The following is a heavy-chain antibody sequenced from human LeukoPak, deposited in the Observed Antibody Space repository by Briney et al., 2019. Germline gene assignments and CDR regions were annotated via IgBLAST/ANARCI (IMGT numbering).Heavy chain of an antibody. J-gene: IGHJ6*03. CDR2: INTSGGST. CDR3: AKDGGPYYHYYMDV. D-gene: IGHD3-16*01. Sequence: GGSLRLSCAASGFTFSSYGMSWVRQAPGKGLEWVSAINTSGGSTYYADSVKGRFTISRDNSKNTLCLQMNSLRAEDTAVYYCAKDGGPYYHYYMDVWGKGTTVTVSS. CDR1: GFTFSSYG. V-gene: IGHV3-23*01.